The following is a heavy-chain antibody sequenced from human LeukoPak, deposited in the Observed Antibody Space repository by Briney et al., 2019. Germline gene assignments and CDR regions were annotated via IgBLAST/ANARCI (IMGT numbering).Heavy chain of an antibody. CDR3: ARAGYNNSCFDY. D-gene: IGHD6-13*01. V-gene: IGHV3-7*04. CDR1: GFTFSRYW. CDR2: IKEDGSEK. Sequence: GGSLRLSCAASGFTFSRYWMSWVRQAPGRGLEWVANIKEDGSEKDYVDSVKGRFTISRDGAKNSLHLQMNSLRAEDTAVYYCARAGYNNSCFDYWGQGTLVTVSS. J-gene: IGHJ4*02.